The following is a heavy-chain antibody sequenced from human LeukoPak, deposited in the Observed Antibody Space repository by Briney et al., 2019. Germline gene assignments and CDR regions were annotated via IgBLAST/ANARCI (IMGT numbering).Heavy chain of an antibody. V-gene: IGHV1-69*04. CDR1: GGAPSSYA. J-gene: IGHJ6*02. CDR3: ARDHSSGFSDYYYYGMDV. Sequence: SVKASCKASGGAPSSYATSWVRQAPEQGLEWMGRIIPIVGIANYTQPFQGRVTITADKSTSTAYTELSSLRSEDTAVYYCARDHSSGFSDYYYYGMDVWGQGTTVTVSS. CDR2: IIPIVGIA. D-gene: IGHD6-19*01.